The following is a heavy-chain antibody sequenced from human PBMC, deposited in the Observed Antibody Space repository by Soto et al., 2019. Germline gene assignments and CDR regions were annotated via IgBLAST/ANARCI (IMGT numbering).Heavy chain of an antibody. D-gene: IGHD5-12*01. CDR2: ISGSGGST. V-gene: IGHV3-23*01. J-gene: IGHJ4*02. Sequence: PGGSLRLSCAASGFTFSSYAMSWVRQAPGKGLEWVSAISGSGGSTYYADSVKGRFTISRDNSKNTLYLQMNSLRAEDTAVYYCAKDWVLRHPLGSGYESFDYWGQGTLVTVSS. CDR1: GFTFSSYA. CDR3: AKDWVLRHPLGSGYESFDY.